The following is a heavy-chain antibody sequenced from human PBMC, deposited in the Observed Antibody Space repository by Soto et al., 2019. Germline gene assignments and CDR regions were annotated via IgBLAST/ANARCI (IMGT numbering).Heavy chain of an antibody. D-gene: IGHD3-16*02. CDR2: INPNSGGT. J-gene: IGHJ4*02. Sequence: ASVKVSCKASGYTFTGYYMHWVRQAPGQGLEWMGWINPNSGGTNYAQKFQGWVTMTRDTSISTAYMELSRLRSDDTAVYYCARGEGGPRWGSIDYCGQGTLVIVSS. V-gene: IGHV1-2*04. CDR3: ARGEGGPRWGSIDY. CDR1: GYTFTGYY.